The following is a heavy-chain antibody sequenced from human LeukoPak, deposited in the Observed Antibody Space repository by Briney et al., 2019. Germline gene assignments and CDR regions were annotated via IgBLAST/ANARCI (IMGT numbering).Heavy chain of an antibody. CDR1: GFTFSSYE. CDR2: IRHDGSKK. J-gene: IGHJ4*02. CDR3: AKSMDILTGYLWSLDY. D-gene: IGHD3-9*01. V-gene: IGHV3-30*02. Sequence: GGSLRLSCAASGFTFSSYEMNWVRQGPGKGLEWVAFIRHDGSKKYHADSVKGRFTISRDNSKNTLYLQMNSLRAEDTAVYYCAKSMDILTGYLWSLDYWGQGTLVTVSS.